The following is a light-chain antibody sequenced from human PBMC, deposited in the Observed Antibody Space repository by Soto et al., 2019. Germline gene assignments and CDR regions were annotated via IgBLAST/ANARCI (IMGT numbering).Light chain of an antibody. CDR2: GHN. J-gene: IGLJ3*02. Sequence: QSVRTQPPSASGTPGQRVTISCSGSSSSIGTYTVNWYQQLPGMAPKLLIYGHNQRPSGVPDRFSGSKSGTSASLAISGLQSEDEADYYCAAWDDSLNGRVFGGGTKLTVL. V-gene: IGLV1-44*01. CDR3: AAWDDSLNGRV. CDR1: SSSIGTYT.